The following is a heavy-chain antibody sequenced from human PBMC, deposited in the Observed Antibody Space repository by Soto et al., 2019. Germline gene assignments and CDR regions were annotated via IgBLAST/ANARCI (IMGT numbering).Heavy chain of an antibody. J-gene: IGHJ4*02. CDR1: GFTFSSYG. D-gene: IGHD2-15*01. CDR3: AKDQDPRHLRWFRPSY. V-gene: IGHV3-30*18. Sequence: QAQLVESGGGVVQPGRSLRLSCAASGFTFSSYGMHWVRQAPGKGLEWVAVISYDGSNKYYADSVKGRFTISRDNSKNTLYLQMNSLRAEDTAVYYCAKDQDPRHLRWFRPSYWGQGTLVTVSS. CDR2: ISYDGSNK.